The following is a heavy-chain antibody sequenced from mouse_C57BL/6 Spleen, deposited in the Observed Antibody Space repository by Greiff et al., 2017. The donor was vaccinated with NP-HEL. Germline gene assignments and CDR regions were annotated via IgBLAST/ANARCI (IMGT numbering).Heavy chain of an antibody. J-gene: IGHJ3*01. D-gene: IGHD2-4*01. CDR2: ISYDGSN. Sequence: DVKLQESGPGLVKPSQSLSLTCSVTGYSITSGYYWNWIRQFPGNKLEWMGYISYDGSNNYNPSLKNRISITRDTSKNQFFLKLNSVTTEDTATYYCARGDDYDAAYWGQGTLVTVSA. CDR1: GYSITSGYY. V-gene: IGHV3-6*01. CDR3: ARGDDYDAAY.